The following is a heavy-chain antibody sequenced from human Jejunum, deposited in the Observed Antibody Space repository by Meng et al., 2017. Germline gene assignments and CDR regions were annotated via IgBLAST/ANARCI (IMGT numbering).Heavy chain of an antibody. CDR2: IYYSGST. CDR1: GGSTISSGYY. CDR3: ARHRMSSLVKPNPYYPLDV. V-gene: IGHV4-39*01. D-gene: IGHD1-26*01. J-gene: IGHJ6*02. Sequence: QVQLQESGPGLVKPSETLSLTCTVSGGSTISSGYYWGWIRQPPGKGLEWMGSIYYSGSTYYNSPLKSRVTIFVDTSKNLFSLKLSSVTAADTAIYYCARHRMSSLVKPNPYYPLDVWGQGTTVTVSS.